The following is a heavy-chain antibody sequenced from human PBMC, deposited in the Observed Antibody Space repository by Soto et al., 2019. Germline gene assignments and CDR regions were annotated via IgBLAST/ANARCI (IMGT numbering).Heavy chain of an antibody. CDR1: GDSMNPYY. D-gene: IGHD6-19*01. V-gene: IGHV4-59*01. J-gene: IGHJ4*02. CDR3: ARAWAVPGSHWGD. CDR2: IYFSGST. Sequence: QVQLQESGPGLVKPSETLSLTCTVSGDSMNPYYWSWTRQPPGKGLEWIGYIYFSGSTNFNPSLKSRVTLSLDTSKRQFFLKLTSVTAADTAVYYCARAWAVPGSHWGDWGRGTLVTVSS.